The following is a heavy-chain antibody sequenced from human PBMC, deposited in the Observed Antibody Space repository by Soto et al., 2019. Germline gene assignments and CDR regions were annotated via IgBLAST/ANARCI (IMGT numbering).Heavy chain of an antibody. V-gene: IGHV1-3*01. Sequence: GASVKVSCKASGYTFTSYAMHWVRQAPGQRLEGMGWINAGNGNTKYSQKFQGRVTLTRDTSASTAYMELSSLRSEDTAVYYCARVLGSSGYYFLFDYWGQGTLVTVSS. J-gene: IGHJ4*02. CDR3: ARVLGSSGYYFLFDY. D-gene: IGHD3-22*01. CDR2: INAGNGNT. CDR1: GYTFTSYA.